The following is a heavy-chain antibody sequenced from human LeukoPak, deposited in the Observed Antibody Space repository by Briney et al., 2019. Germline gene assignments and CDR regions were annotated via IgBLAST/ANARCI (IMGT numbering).Heavy chain of an antibody. J-gene: IGHJ4*02. D-gene: IGHD1-26*01. V-gene: IGHV3-48*01. CDR1: AFTFSDYS. CDR3: ARDRIKSGSYYFDY. Sequence: PGGSLRLSCAASAFTFSDYSMNWVRQAPGKGLEWVSYISGRNSTIYYADSVKGRFTISRDNAKNSMYLQMNSLRAEDTAVYYCARDRIKSGSYYFDYWGQGTLVTVSS. CDR2: ISGRNSTI.